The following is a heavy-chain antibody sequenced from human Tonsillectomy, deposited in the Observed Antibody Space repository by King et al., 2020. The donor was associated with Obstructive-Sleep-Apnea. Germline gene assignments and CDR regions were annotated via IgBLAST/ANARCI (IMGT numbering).Heavy chain of an antibody. CDR3: AKDPVGSSSTSCSPNWFDP. D-gene: IGHD2-2*01. V-gene: IGHV3-9*01. Sequence: QLVQSGGGLLQPGGSLRLSCAASGFTFGDYAMHWVRQVPGKGLEWVSRISWNSGSIGYADSVKGRFTLSRDNANNSLYLQMNSLRAEDTALYYCAKDPVGSSSTSCSPNWFDPWGQGTLVTVSS. CDR2: ISWNSGSI. CDR1: GFTFGDYA. J-gene: IGHJ5*02.